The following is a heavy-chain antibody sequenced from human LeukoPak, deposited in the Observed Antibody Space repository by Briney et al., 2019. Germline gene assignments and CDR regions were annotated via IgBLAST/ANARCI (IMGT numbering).Heavy chain of an antibody. CDR3: ITMNMVGASAFDY. Sequence: GGSLRLSCAASGFSFSNAQMTWVRQAPGKGLEWVGRIKAKVHGETTDYAAPVKGRLTISRDDSKNTLYLQMNSLKTEDTAVYYCITMNMVGASAFDYWGQGTLVTVSS. CDR1: GFSFSNAQ. J-gene: IGHJ4*02. D-gene: IGHD1-26*01. V-gene: IGHV3-15*01. CDR2: IKAKVHGETT.